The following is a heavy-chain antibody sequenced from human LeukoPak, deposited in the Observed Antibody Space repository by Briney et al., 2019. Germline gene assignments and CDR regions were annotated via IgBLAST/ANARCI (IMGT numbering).Heavy chain of an antibody. Sequence: GRSLRLSCAASGFTFSSYAMHWVRQAPGKGLEWVAVISYDGSNKYYADSVKGRFTISRDNSKNTLYLQMNSLRAEDTAVYYCARAGGSGSYYSWFDPWGQGSLVTVSS. CDR2: ISYDGSNK. CDR3: ARAGGSGSYYSWFDP. J-gene: IGHJ5*02. D-gene: IGHD3-10*01. V-gene: IGHV3-30*04. CDR1: GFTFSSYA.